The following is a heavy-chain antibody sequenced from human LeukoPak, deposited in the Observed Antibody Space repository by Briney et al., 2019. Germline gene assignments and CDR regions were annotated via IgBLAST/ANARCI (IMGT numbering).Heavy chain of an antibody. D-gene: IGHD3-10*01. CDR3: ASEAVTMVRGVIGY. Sequence: SSYSMNWVRQPPGKGLEWIGSIYYSGSTYYNPSLKSRVTISVDTSKNQFSLKLSSVTAADTAVYYCASEAVTMVRGVIGYWGQGTLVTVSS. V-gene: IGHV4-39*07. CDR2: IYYSGST. J-gene: IGHJ4*02. CDR1: SSYS.